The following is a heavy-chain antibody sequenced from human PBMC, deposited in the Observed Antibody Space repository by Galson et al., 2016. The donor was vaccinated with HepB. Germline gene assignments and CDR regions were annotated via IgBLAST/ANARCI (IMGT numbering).Heavy chain of an antibody. CDR1: GGTFSNYA. CDR2: IIPIFGIA. J-gene: IGHJ5*01. CDR3: ARDPRYSDRNYVLGWLDS. Sequence: SVKVSCKASGGTFSNYAISWVRQAPGQGLEWMGGIIPIFGIANYAQKFQGRVAITADRSTSTAYMEFSSLRSEDTAVYYCARDPRYSDRNYVLGWLDSWGQGTLVTVSS. D-gene: IGHD2-21*01. V-gene: IGHV1-69*10.